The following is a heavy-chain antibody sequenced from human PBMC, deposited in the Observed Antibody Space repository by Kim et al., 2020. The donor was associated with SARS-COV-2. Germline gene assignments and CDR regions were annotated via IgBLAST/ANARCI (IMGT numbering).Heavy chain of an antibody. Sequence: SETLSLTCAVYGGSFSGYYWSWIRQPPGKGLEWIGEINHSGSTNYNPSLKSRVTISVDTSKNQFSLKLSSVTAADTAVYYCARARGRIRYYYDSSGYYYFDYWGQGTLVTVSS. J-gene: IGHJ4*02. CDR2: INHSGST. V-gene: IGHV4-34*01. CDR1: GGSFSGYY. CDR3: ARARGRIRYYYDSSGYYYFDY. D-gene: IGHD3-22*01.